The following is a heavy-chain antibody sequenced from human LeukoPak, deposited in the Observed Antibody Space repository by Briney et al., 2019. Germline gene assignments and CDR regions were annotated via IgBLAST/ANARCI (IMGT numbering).Heavy chain of an antibody. D-gene: IGHD1-26*01. V-gene: IGHV3-23*01. Sequence: GGSLRLSCAASGFTFSSYAMSWVRQAPGKGLEWVSAISGSGGSTYYADSVKGRFTISRDNSKNTLYLQMNSLRAEDTAVYYCAVSGSYYTTPDYWGQGTLVTVSS. CDR1: GFTFSSYA. J-gene: IGHJ4*02. CDR2: ISGSGGST. CDR3: AVSGSYYTTPDY.